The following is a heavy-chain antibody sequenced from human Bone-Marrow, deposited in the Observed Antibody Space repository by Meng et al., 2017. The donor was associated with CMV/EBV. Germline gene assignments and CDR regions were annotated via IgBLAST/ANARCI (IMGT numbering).Heavy chain of an antibody. V-gene: IGHV3-64*02. CDR1: GFTFSSYA. Sequence: GESLKISCAASGFTFSSYAMHWVRQAPGKGLEYVSAISSNGGSTYYADSVKGRFTISRDNAKNSLYLQMNSLRAEDTAVYYCARASDSSSSWVYWGQGTLVTVSS. CDR3: ARASDSSSSWVY. CDR2: ISSNGGST. D-gene: IGHD6-6*01. J-gene: IGHJ4*02.